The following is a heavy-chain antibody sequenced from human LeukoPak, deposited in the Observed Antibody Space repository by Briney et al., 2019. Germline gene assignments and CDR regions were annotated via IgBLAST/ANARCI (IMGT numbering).Heavy chain of an antibody. D-gene: IGHD3-16*02. CDR2: VSSSSTTI. V-gene: IGHV3-48*04. CDR3: ARGGDYDYVWGSYRYPLDY. J-gene: IGHJ4*02. Sequence: GGSLRLSCAASGFTFSSYSMNWVRQAPGKGLECVSSVSSSSTTIYYADSVKGRFTISRDNAKNSLYLQMNSLRAEDTAVYYCARGGDYDYVWGSYRYPLDYWGQGTLVTVSS. CDR1: GFTFSSYS.